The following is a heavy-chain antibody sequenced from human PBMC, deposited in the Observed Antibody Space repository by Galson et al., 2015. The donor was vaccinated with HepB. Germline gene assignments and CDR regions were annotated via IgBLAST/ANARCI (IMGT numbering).Heavy chain of an antibody. J-gene: IGHJ4*02. CDR3: AAGGPAPRYNGGCYYES. D-gene: IGHD6-19*01. Sequence: LSLTCTVSGGSIGSYYWSWIRQPPGRRLEWIGYIYYSGTTNYNPSLKSRVSISIDTSKNQLSLILSSVSAADAAVYYCAAGGPAPRYNGGCYYESWGQGTLVTVSS. CDR2: IYYSGTT. CDR1: GGSIGSYY. V-gene: IGHV4-59*01.